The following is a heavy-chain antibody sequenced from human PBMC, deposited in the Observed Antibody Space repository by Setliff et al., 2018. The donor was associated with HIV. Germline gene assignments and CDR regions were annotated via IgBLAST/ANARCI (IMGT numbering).Heavy chain of an antibody. D-gene: IGHD2-2*01. J-gene: IGHJ4*02. CDR1: GGSFSGY. CDR2: INHSGNT. CDR3: ARVRLRVPPSIFDY. Sequence: SETLSLTCAVYGGSFSGYWSWIRQSPGKGLEWLGEINHSGNTHYAPSLKSRLTISIDTSKNQFSLRLNSVTVADTAVYYCARVRLRVPPSIFDYWGMGSLVTV. V-gene: IGHV4-34*01.